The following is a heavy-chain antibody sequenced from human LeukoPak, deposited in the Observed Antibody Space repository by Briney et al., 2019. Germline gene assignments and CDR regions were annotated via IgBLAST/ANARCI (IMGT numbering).Heavy chain of an antibody. D-gene: IGHD3-10*01. CDR3: ARDRAVSWFNS. CDR2: ISLDGSKK. V-gene: IGHV3-33*05. J-gene: IGHJ5*01. Sequence: PGGSLRLSCAASGLTFSSHGFHWVRQAPGKGLEWVTLISLDGSKKSYADSVKGRFTFSRDDSKNTLYLEMNSLRAEDTAVYYCARDRAVSWFNSWGRGTLVTVSS. CDR1: GLTFSSHG.